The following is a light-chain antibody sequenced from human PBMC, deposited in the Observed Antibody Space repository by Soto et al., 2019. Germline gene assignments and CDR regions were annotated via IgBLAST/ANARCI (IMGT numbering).Light chain of an antibody. CDR2: GAS. Sequence: EIVLTQSPGTLSLSPGQRVTLSCRASESISRDYLAWHQQRLGQAPRLLIYGASSGATGIPDRFSGSGSGTDFTLTISRLEPEDFAIYYCQQYGGVPYTFGQGTKLEIK. CDR1: ESISRDY. CDR3: QQYGGVPYT. V-gene: IGKV3-20*01. J-gene: IGKJ2*01.